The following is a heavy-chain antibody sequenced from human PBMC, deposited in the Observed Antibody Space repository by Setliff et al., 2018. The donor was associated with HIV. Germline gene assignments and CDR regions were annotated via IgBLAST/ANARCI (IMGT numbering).Heavy chain of an antibody. D-gene: IGHD3-22*01. CDR3: ARYERDGYYDSSGYRFDP. V-gene: IGHV1-69*10. Sequence: ASVKVSCKASGGTFSSYAISWVRQAPGQGLEWMGGLIPIIGIANYVQKFQGRVTITADKSASTAYMELSTLRSEATAGYYCARYERDGYYDSSGYRFDPWGQGTLVTVSS. CDR2: LIPIIGIA. J-gene: IGHJ5*02. CDR1: GGTFSSYA.